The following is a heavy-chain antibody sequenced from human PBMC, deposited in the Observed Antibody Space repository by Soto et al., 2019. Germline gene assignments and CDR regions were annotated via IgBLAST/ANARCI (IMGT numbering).Heavy chain of an antibody. D-gene: IGHD1-26*01. J-gene: IGHJ6*02. CDR1: GGSISSSNW. CDR3: ARVSGSYYYGMDV. V-gene: IGHV4-4*02. Sequence: QVQLQESGPGLVKPSGTLSLTCAVSGGSISSSNWWSWVRQPPGKGLEWIGEIYHSGSTNYNPSLKGRVTTPVDKSTNQFSLKLSSVTAADTAVYYCARVSGSYYYGMDVWGQGTTVTVSS. CDR2: IYHSGST.